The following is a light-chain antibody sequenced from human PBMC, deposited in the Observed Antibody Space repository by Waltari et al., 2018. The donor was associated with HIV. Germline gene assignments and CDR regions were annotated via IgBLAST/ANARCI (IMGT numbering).Light chain of an antibody. V-gene: IGKV3-20*01. CDR1: QTVTDNY. Sequence: VLTQSPGSLSFSPGEKVTLSCRASQTVTDNYLAWYQHKAGQAPRLLIYGASSRAAGIPDKFSGSGSWTDFSLTIRRLEPADCAVYYCQQYGSAPRTFGQGTKLEIK. CDR3: QQYGSAPRT. CDR2: GAS. J-gene: IGKJ2*01.